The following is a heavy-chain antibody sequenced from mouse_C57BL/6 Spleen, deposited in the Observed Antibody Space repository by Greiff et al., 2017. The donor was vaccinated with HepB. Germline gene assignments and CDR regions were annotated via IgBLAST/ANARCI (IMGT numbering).Heavy chain of an antibody. J-gene: IGHJ4*01. Sequence: VQLKESGPELVKPGASVKISCKASGYAFSSSWMNWVKQRPGKGLEWIGRIYPGDGDTNYNGKFKGKATLTADKSSSTAYMQLSSLTSEDSAVYFCAARGYDAMDYWGQGTSVTVSS. CDR1: GYAFSSSW. CDR3: AARGYDAMDY. V-gene: IGHV1-82*01. CDR2: IYPGDGDT.